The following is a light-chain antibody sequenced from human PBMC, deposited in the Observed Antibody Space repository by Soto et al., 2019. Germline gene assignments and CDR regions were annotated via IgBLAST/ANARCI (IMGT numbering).Light chain of an antibody. CDR1: SSDVGGYSY. V-gene: IGLV2-14*01. CDR2: DVS. CDR3: APYTTRSNFV. Sequence: QSVLTQPASVSGSPGQSIAISCTGTSSDVGGYSYVSWYQQQPGKAPKLVISDVSNRPSGVSDRFSGSKSGNGASLTISGLQTEDEADYYCAPYTTRSNFVFGTGT. J-gene: IGLJ1*01.